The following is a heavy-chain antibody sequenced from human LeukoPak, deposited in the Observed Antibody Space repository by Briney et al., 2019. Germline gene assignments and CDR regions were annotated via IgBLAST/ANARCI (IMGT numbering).Heavy chain of an antibody. Sequence: SETLSLTCTVSGYSISSGYYWGWIRQPPGKGLEWIGSIHYSGTTYYNLSLKSRVTISVDTSKNQFSLNLNSVTAADTAVYYCARQTLELRYFDYWGRGTLVTVSS. CDR2: IHYSGTT. CDR1: GYSISSGYY. CDR3: ARQTLELRYFDY. D-gene: IGHD1-1*01. V-gene: IGHV4-38-2*02. J-gene: IGHJ4*02.